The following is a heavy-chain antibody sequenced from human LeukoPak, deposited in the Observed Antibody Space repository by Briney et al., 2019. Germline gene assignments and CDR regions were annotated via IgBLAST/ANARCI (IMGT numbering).Heavy chain of an antibody. D-gene: IGHD3-22*01. CDR1: AGSTISHY. V-gene: IGHV4-59*11. CDR3: AREYYYDSSAYYRYFDY. J-gene: IGHJ4*02. Sequence: SETLSLTCTVSAGSTISHYWSWIRQPPGKGLEWIGYIYYSGSTNFNPSLKSRVTLSIDTSKNQFSLNLSSVTAADTAVYYCAREYYYDSSAYYRYFDYWGQGALVTVSS. CDR2: IYYSGST.